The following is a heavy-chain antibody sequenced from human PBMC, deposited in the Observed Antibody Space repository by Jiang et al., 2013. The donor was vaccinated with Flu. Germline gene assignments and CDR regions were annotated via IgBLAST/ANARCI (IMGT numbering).Heavy chain of an antibody. CDR3: ATLRGSSYDTYLADY. CDR1: GFSFSYYA. Sequence: VQLLESGGGVVQPGGSLRLSCAASGFSFSYYAMFWVRQAPGKGLQWVASIRFDGTDKYYAEAVKGRFTISRDNSKNTLYLQMNSLGPDDTSVYYCATLRGSSYDTYLADYWGQGTLVTVSS. V-gene: IGHV3-30*02. D-gene: IGHD3-16*01. CDR2: IRFDGTDK. J-gene: IGHJ4*02.